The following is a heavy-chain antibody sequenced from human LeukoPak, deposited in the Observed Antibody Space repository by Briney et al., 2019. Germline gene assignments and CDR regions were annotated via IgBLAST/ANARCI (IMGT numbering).Heavy chain of an antibody. CDR3: AELGITMIGGV. CDR1: GFTFSIYE. Sequence: GGSLRLSCAASGFTFSIYEMNWVRQAPGKGLEWVSYISSTGSTIYYADSVKGRFTISRDNAKNSLYLQMDSLRAEDTAVYYCAELGITMIGGVWGKGTTVTISS. CDR2: ISSTGSTI. D-gene: IGHD3-10*02. J-gene: IGHJ6*04. V-gene: IGHV3-48*03.